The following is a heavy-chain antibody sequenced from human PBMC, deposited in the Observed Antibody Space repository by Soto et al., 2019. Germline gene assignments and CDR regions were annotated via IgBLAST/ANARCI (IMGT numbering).Heavy chain of an antibody. J-gene: IGHJ4*02. CDR2: IWYDGSKK. Sequence: QVQLVESGGGVVQPGGSLRLSCAASGFTFSSYGMHWVRQAPGKGLEWVAVIWYDGSKKYYADSVKGRFTISRDNSKNTLYLHMNSLRVEDTAVYYCGREGGYYNFDYWGQGTLVTVSS. V-gene: IGHV3-33*01. D-gene: IGHD3-22*01. CDR3: GREGGYYNFDY. CDR1: GFTFSSYG.